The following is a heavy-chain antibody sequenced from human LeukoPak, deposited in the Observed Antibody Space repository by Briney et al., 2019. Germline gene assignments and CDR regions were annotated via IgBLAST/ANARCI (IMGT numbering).Heavy chain of an antibody. V-gene: IGHV3-20*04. J-gene: IGHJ4*02. D-gene: IGHD6-19*01. Sequence: GGSLSLSCAASGFTFDDYGMSWVRQAPGKGLEWVSGIDWSGGRTAYADSVKGRSTISRDNAKNSLSLQVSSLRAEDTALYYCARSGYSSGWYRGPFDYWGQGTLVTVSS. CDR3: ARSGYSSGWYRGPFDY. CDR2: IDWSGGRT. CDR1: GFTFDDYG.